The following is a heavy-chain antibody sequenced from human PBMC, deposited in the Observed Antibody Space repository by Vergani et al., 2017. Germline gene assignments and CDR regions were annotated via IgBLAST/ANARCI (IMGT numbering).Heavy chain of an antibody. CDR1: GYTFTGYY. CDR2: INPNSGGT. CDR3: ARGDWNDGYSPDY. V-gene: IGHV1-2*06. D-gene: IGHD1-1*01. Sequence: QVQLVQSGAEVKKFGASVKVSCKASGYTFTGYYMHWVRQAPGQGLEWMGRINPNSGGTKYAQKFQGRVTMTRDTSISTAYMELTGLRSDDTAVYYCARGDWNDGYSPDYWGQGTLVTVSS. J-gene: IGHJ4*02.